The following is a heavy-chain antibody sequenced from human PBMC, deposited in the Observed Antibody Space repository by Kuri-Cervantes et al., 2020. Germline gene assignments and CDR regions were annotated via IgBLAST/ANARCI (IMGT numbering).Heavy chain of an antibody. J-gene: IGHJ6*02. D-gene: IGHD2-2*01. Sequence: EYPKIPFAVSRLTVSSNYMSWVYQAPGNGLEWDSVIYSGGSTYYEDSVEGRFTISRDNSKHTLYLQINSLRAEETAVYYCARAGGKDIVVVPPAMRPSYYYGIDVWGQGTMVTVSS. CDR1: RLTVSSNY. CDR2: IYSGGST. CDR3: ARAGGKDIVVVPPAMRPSYYYGIDV. V-gene: IGHV3-66*01.